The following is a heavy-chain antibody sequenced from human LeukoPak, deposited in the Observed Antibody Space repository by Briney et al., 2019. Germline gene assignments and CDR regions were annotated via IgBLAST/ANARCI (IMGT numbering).Heavy chain of an antibody. J-gene: IGHJ3*02. CDR3: AVEQGRGRYLVFDM. CDR1: GFTFSSYE. CDR2: ISSSGSTI. D-gene: IGHD1-26*01. Sequence: PGGSLRLSCAASGFTFSSYEMNWVRQAPGKGLEWVSYISSSGSTIYYADSVKGRFTISRDNSKNSLYLQMDSLRAEDTAFYYCAVEQGRGRYLVFDMWPEGTMLSV. V-gene: IGHV3-48*03.